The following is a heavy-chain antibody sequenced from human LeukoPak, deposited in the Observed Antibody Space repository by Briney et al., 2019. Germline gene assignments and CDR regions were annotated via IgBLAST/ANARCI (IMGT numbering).Heavy chain of an antibody. CDR1: GGSISSNAYY. CDR3: ARENPSGYYNRPIDY. D-gene: IGHD3-22*01. J-gene: IGHJ4*02. Sequence: SETLSLTCTVSGGSISSNAYYWAWIRQPPGKGLEWIGSIYSSVSTYYNPSLKSRVTISVDTSKNQFSLKLSSVTAADTAIYYCARENPSGYYNRPIDYWGQGTLVTVSS. CDR2: IYSSVST. V-gene: IGHV4-39*07.